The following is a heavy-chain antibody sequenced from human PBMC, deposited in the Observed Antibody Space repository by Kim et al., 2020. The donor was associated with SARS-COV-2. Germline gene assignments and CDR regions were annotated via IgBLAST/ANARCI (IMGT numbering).Heavy chain of an antibody. D-gene: IGHD2-21*02. CDR3: AKHDCGGDCATFFDY. V-gene: IGHV3-23*01. CDR2: ISGSGTTT. Sequence: GGSLRLSCVASGFSFGGYAMSWVRQAPGKGLEWVSGISGSGTTTYYPDFVKGRFTISRVNSENTLYLEVGSLRAEDTAVYYCAKHDCGGDCATFFDYWGPGALVTVSS. CDR1: GFSFGGYA. J-gene: IGHJ4*02.